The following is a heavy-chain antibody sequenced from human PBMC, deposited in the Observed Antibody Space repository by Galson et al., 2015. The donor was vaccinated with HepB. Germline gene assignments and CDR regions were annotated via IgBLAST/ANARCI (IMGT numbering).Heavy chain of an antibody. J-gene: IGHJ4*02. V-gene: IGHV3-7*01. D-gene: IGHD3-10*01. Sequence: SLRLSCAASGFTFSSHWMSWVRQAPGKGLEWVANIKQDGSERYYVDTVKGRFTISRDNAKNSLYLQMNSLTGEDTAVYFCARDGVGTHFDSWGQGTLVTVSS. CDR3: ARDGVGTHFDS. CDR2: IKQDGSER. CDR1: GFTFSSHW.